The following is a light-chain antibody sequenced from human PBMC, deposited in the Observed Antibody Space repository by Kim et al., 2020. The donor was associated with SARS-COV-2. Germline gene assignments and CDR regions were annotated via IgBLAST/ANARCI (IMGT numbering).Light chain of an antibody. Sequence: GDRVTIACRTSQDISSSLAWYQQMPGEAPKLLIYDASTLQTGVPSRFSGSGSGTDFTLTISSLQPEDLATYYCQQFKTCPLTFGGGTKVDIK. J-gene: IGKJ4*01. CDR3: QQFKTCPLT. V-gene: IGKV1-9*01. CDR2: DAS. CDR1: QDISSS.